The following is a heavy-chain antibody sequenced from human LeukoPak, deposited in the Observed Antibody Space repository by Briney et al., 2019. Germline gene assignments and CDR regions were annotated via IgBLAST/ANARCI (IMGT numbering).Heavy chain of an antibody. CDR1: GGSISSSSYY. CDR2: IYYSGST. V-gene: IGHV4-39*01. Sequence: PSETLSLTCTVSGGSISSSSYYWGWIRQPPGKGLEWIGSIYYSGSTYYNPSLKSRVTISVDTSKNQFSLKLSSVTAADTAVYYCARIRRVVAATPNSWSFDYWGQGTLVTVSS. J-gene: IGHJ4*02. CDR3: ARIRRVVAATPNSWSFDY. D-gene: IGHD2-15*01.